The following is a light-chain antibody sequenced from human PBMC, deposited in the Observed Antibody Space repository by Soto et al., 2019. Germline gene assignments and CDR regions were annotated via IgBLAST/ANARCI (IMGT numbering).Light chain of an antibody. CDR2: DVA. Sequence: QSALTQPASVSGSPGQSITISCTGTSSDIGGYNFVSWYQQHPGNAPNLIIYDVASRPSGVSDRFSGSKSGNAASLTISGLQAEDEALYYCNLYTTSGAIVFGGGTKLTVL. CDR3: NLYTTSGAIV. V-gene: IGLV2-14*03. CDR1: SSDIGGYNF. J-gene: IGLJ3*02.